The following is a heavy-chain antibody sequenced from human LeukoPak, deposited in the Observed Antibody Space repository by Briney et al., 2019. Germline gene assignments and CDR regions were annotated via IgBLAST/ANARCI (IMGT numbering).Heavy chain of an antibody. CDR2: ISDSGSYI. D-gene: IGHD6-19*01. J-gene: IGHJ4*02. CDR1: GFALDSHT. CDR3: VREATSGWFYFDY. V-gene: IGHV3-21*01. Sequence: PGGSLRLSCTDSGFALDSHTMNWVRQAPGEGLEWLSSISDSGSYIYYANSVKGRFTISRDSAKNSLYLHMNSLRAEDTAVYYCVREATSGWFYFDYWGQGTLVTVSS.